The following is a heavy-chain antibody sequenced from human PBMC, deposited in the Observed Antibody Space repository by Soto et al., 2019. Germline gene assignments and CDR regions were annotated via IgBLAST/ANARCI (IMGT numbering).Heavy chain of an antibody. D-gene: IGHD3-3*02. CDR2: ISSSSSYI. Sequence: PAGSLRLSCAASGFTFSSYSMNWVRQAPGKGLEWVSSISSSSSYIYYADSVKGRFTISRDNAKNSLYLQMNSLRAEDTAVYYCAREHISSDAFDIWGQGTMVTVSS. CDR3: AREHISSDAFDI. J-gene: IGHJ3*02. V-gene: IGHV3-21*01. CDR1: GFTFSSYS.